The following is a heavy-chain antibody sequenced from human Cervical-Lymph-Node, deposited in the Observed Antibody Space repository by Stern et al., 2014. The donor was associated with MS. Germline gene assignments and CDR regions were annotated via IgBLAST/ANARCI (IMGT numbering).Heavy chain of an antibody. CDR1: GGSLTSGGHF. CDR2: LSYSGTT. D-gene: IGHD1-14*01. V-gene: IGHV4-31*03. Sequence: QLQLQESGPGVVKPSQTLSLTCTVTGGSLTSGGHFWNWVRQYPGKGLEWIGFLSYSGTTSYSASLKGRISISVDTSKNQFSLKLKYVTAADTAIYFCARDDRSRFTDWGQGTLVTVSS. CDR3: ARDDRSRFTD. J-gene: IGHJ4*02.